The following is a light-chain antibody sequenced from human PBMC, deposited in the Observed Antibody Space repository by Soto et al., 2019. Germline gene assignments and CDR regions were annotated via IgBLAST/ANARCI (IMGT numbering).Light chain of an antibody. Sequence: EIVLTQPPGTLSLSPLERANLSCRSSQYIASSYLAWYQQRRGQAPRLLIYGASSRATGIPDRFSGRGSGTDFTLTISRLEPEDFAVYYCQQYGGSPYTFGLGTKVDIK. J-gene: IGKJ2*01. CDR1: QYIASSY. V-gene: IGKV3-20*01. CDR2: GAS. CDR3: QQYGGSPYT.